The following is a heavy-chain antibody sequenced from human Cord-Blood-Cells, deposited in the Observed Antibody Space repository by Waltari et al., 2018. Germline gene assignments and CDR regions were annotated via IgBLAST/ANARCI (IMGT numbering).Heavy chain of an antibody. D-gene: IGHD7-27*01. J-gene: IGHJ3*02. CDR3: ATYHTLTGDRGSAFDI. Sequence: QVQLQQWGAGLLKPSETLSPTCAVYGGSFSGYYWSWIRQPPGKGLEWSGEINHSVSTNYTPSLKGRVTISVDTSKNQFSLKLSSVTAADTAVYYCATYHTLTGDRGSAFDIWGQGTMVTVSS. V-gene: IGHV4-34*01. CDR2: INHSVST. CDR1: GGSFSGYY.